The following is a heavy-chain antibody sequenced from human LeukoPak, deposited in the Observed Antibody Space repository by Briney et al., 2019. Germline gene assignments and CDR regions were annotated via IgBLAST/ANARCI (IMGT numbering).Heavy chain of an antibody. D-gene: IGHD3-22*01. CDR1: GFTFSSYA. CDR2: ISGSGGST. CDR3: AKETTLNEYYYDSSGYYGVDAFDI. V-gene: IGHV3-23*01. Sequence: GGSLRLSCAASGFTFSSYAMSWVRQAPGKGLEWVSAISGSGGSTYYADSVKGRFTISRDNSKNTLYLQMNSLRAEDTAVYYCAKETTLNEYYYDSSGYYGVDAFDIWGQGTMVTVSS. J-gene: IGHJ3*02.